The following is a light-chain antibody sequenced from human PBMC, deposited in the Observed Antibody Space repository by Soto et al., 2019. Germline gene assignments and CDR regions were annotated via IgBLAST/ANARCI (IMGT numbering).Light chain of an antibody. J-gene: IGLJ1*01. CDR2: EDN. CDR3: QSFDSSLSTHV. V-gene: IGLV1-40*01. Sequence: QSVLTQPPSVSGAPVQRVTLSCTGSSSNIGAGSAVHWYQQPPGKAPKLLIYEDNNRPSGVPDRFSGSKSGTSAPLAITGLQADVEADYYCQSFDSSLSTHVFGTGTKVTVL. CDR1: SSNIGAGSA.